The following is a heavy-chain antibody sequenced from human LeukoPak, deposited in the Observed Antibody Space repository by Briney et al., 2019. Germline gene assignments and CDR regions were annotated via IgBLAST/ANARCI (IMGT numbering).Heavy chain of an antibody. J-gene: IGHJ4*02. Sequence: SSETLSLTCTVSGGSISSSSYYWGWIRQPPGKGLEWIGSIYYSGSTNYNPSLKSRVTISVDTSKNQFSLKLSSVTAADTAVYYCAREFRGYFDYWGQGTLVTVSS. V-gene: IGHV4-39*07. CDR2: IYYSGST. CDR1: GGSISSSSYY. D-gene: IGHD3-10*01. CDR3: AREFRGYFDY.